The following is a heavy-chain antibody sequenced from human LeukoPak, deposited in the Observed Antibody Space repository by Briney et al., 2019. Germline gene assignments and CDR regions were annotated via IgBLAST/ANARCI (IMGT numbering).Heavy chain of an antibody. CDR1: GYTFTSYG. CDR3: ARSRIVVVPAAIQRPPFDY. D-gene: IGHD2-2*02. V-gene: IGHV1-18*01. Sequence: ASVKVSCKASGYTFTSYGISWVRQAPGQGLEWMGWISAYNGNTNYAQKLQGRVPMTTDTSTSTAYMELRSLRSDDTAVYYCARSRIVVVPAAIQRPPFDYWGQGTLVTVSS. J-gene: IGHJ4*02. CDR2: ISAYNGNT.